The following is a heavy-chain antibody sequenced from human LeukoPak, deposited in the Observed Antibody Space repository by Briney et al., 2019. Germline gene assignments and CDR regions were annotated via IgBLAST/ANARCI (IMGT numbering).Heavy chain of an antibody. CDR2: ISSSSSYI. CDR3: ARPHYDGSGSYRYYFDY. V-gene: IGHV3-21*01. Sequence: GGSLRLSCAASGFTFSSYSMNWVRQAPGKGLEWVSSISSSSSYIYYADSVKGRFTISRDNAKNSLYLQMNSLRAEDTAVYYCARPHYDGSGSYRYYFDYWGQGTLVTVSS. D-gene: IGHD3-10*01. J-gene: IGHJ4*02. CDR1: GFTFSSYS.